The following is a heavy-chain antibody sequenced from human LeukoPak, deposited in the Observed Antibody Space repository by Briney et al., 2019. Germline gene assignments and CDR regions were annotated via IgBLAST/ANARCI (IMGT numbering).Heavy chain of an antibody. CDR1: GFTVTTYY. CDR2: IYSAGHT. V-gene: IGHV3-53*01. CDR3: ARAPSYYYGSGSYLL. Sequence: PGGSLRLSCAASGFTVTTYYMSWVRQAPGKGLEWISVIYSAGHTYYADSVKGRFTISRDNAKNSLYLQMNSLRAEDTAVYYCARAPSYYYGSGSYLLWGQGTLVTVSS. J-gene: IGHJ4*02. D-gene: IGHD3-10*01.